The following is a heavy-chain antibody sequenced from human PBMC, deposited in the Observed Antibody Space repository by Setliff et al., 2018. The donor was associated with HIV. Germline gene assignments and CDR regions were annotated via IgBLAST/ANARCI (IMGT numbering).Heavy chain of an antibody. CDR3: ARHSPNVGVRGDAFDI. V-gene: IGHV4-59*08. J-gene: IGHJ3*02. CDR1: GGSMRNYY. Sequence: SETLSLTCSVSGGSMRNYYWSWIRQPPRKGLEWVGYIHYSGATNYNPSLKSRVTISLDTSRTQFSLRLSSVTAADTAVYYCARHSPNVGVRGDAFDIWGQGTGVTVSS. D-gene: IGHD2-8*01. CDR2: IHYSGAT.